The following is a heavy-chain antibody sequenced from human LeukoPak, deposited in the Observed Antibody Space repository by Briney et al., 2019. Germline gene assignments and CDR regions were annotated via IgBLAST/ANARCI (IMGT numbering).Heavy chain of an antibody. CDR1: GFTFSSYS. CDR3: ARAHNWKYGTFDY. Sequence: GGSLRLSCAASGFTFSSYSMNWVRQARGKGLEWVSCISSSSSYIYYADSVKGRFTISRDNAKNSLYLQMNSLRVEDTAVYYCARAHNWKYGTFDYWGQGTLVTVSS. V-gene: IGHV3-21*01. CDR2: ISSSSSYI. D-gene: IGHD1-7*01. J-gene: IGHJ4*02.